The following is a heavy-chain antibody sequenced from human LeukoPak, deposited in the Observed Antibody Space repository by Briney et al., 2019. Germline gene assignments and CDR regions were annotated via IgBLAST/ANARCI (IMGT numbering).Heavy chain of an antibody. CDR3: ATKRGYSYGSPH. D-gene: IGHD5-18*01. Sequence: SVKVSCKASGGTFSSYAISWVRQAPGQGLEWMGGIIPILGTANYAQKFQGRVTITADESTSTACMELSSLRSEDTAVYYCATKRGYSYGSPHWGQGTLVTVSS. J-gene: IGHJ4*02. V-gene: IGHV1-69*13. CDR1: GGTFSSYA. CDR2: IIPILGTA.